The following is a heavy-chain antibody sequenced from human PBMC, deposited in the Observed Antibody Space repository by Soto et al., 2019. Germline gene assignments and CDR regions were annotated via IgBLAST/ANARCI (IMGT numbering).Heavy chain of an antibody. J-gene: IGHJ4*02. CDR2: INHSGST. Sequence: QVQLQQWGAGLLKPSETLSLTCAVYGGSFSGYYWSWIRQPPGKGLEWIGEINHSGSTIYNPSLESRXXIXVXXSKNQFSLKLSSVNPADTAVYYCARVQWFGMDGRYWGQGTLVTVSS. CDR3: ARVQWFGMDGRY. D-gene: IGHD3-10*01. CDR1: GGSFSGYY. V-gene: IGHV4-34*02.